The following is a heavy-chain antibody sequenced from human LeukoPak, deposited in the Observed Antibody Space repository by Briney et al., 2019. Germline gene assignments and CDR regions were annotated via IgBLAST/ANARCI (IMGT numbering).Heavy chain of an antibody. CDR3: ARDRSSTYYYGSGSYSPYFDY. CDR2: IIPILGTA. Sequence: GASVKVSCKASGGTFSSYAISWVRQAPGQGLEWMGGIIPILGTANYAQKFQGRVTITADESTSTAYMELSSLRSEDTAVYYCARDRSSTYYYGSGSYSPYFDYWGQGTLVTVSS. CDR1: GGTFSSYA. J-gene: IGHJ4*02. V-gene: IGHV1-69*13. D-gene: IGHD3-10*01.